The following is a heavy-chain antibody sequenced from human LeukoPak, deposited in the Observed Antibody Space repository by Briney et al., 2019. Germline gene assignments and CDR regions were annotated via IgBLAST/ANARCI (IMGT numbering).Heavy chain of an antibody. D-gene: IGHD5-18*01. Sequence: GGSLRLSCAASGFTFSSYAMHWVRQAPGKGLEWVAVISYDGSNKYYADSVKGRFTISRDTSKSTLYLQMNSLRVEDTALYYCAKRIGYGYGLDHWGQGTLVTVSS. CDR2: ISYDGSNK. J-gene: IGHJ5*02. V-gene: IGHV3-30-3*02. CDR3: AKRIGYGYGLDH. CDR1: GFTFSSYA.